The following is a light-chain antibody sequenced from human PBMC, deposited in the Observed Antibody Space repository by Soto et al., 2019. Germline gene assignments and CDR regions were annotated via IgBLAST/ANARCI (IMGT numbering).Light chain of an antibody. V-gene: IGKV1-5*03. Sequence: DIQMTQSPPTLSASVGDRVTITCRASQSISSWLAWYQQKPGKAPKLLIYKASSLESGVPSRFSGSGSGTEFTLAINSLQPDDFATYYCLQYQSYSRTFGQGTKVDIK. CDR3: LQYQSYSRT. CDR1: QSISSW. J-gene: IGKJ1*01. CDR2: KAS.